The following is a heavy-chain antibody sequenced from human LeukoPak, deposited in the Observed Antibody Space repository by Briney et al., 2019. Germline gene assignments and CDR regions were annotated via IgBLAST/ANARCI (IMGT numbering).Heavy chain of an antibody. CDR1: GGSFSSYY. D-gene: IGHD5-12*01. Sequence: SETLSLTCTVSGGSFSSYYWSWIRQPPGKGLEWIAFIYYNGTTRHNPSFKSRVTISVDTSETQMSLRLTSVTAADTAVYYCARVVYSGYDFRGAMDVWGKGTTVTVSS. CDR3: ARVVYSGYDFRGAMDV. V-gene: IGHV4-59*01. CDR2: IYYNGTT. J-gene: IGHJ6*03.